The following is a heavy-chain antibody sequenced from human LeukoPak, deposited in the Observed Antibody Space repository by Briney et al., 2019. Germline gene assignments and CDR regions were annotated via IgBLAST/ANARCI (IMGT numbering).Heavy chain of an antibody. CDR1: GGSISSGDYY. J-gene: IGHJ6*03. CDR2: IYYSGST. D-gene: IGHD2-2*01. Sequence: SETLSLTCTVSGGSISSGDYYWSWIRQPPGKGLEWIGYIYYSGSTYYNPSLKSRVTISVDTSKNQFSLKLSSVTAADTAVYYCAGGDTYCSSTSCEDYYYYYYMGVWGKGTTVTVSS. V-gene: IGHV4-30-4*08. CDR3: AGGDTYCSSTSCEDYYYYYYMGV.